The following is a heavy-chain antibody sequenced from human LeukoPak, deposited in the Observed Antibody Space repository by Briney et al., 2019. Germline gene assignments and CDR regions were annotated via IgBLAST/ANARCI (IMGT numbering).Heavy chain of an antibody. CDR1: GGSISSYY. J-gene: IGHJ6*03. D-gene: IGHD3-10*01. Sequence: PSETLSLTCTVSGGSISSYYWSWIRQPAGKGLEWIGRIYASGSTNYNPSLKSRVTMSVDTSKNQFSLKLSSVTAADTAVYYCARRSGSYYYYYMDVWGKGATVTISS. V-gene: IGHV4-4*07. CDR3: ARRSGSYYYYYMDV. CDR2: IYASGST.